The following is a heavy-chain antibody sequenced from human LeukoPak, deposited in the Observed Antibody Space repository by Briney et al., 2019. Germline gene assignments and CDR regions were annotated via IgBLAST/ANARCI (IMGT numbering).Heavy chain of an antibody. Sequence: GRSLRLSCAASGFTFSGYGMHWVRQAPGKGLEWVALIWYDGSNRYYSDSVKGRFTISRDNSKNTLYLQMNSLRAEDTAVYYCEKDSHHYDSSGYHYPPYFFDYWGQGALVTVSS. CDR2: IWYDGSNR. J-gene: IGHJ4*02. CDR3: EKDSHHYDSSGYHYPPYFFDY. CDR1: GFTFSGYG. V-gene: IGHV3-33*06. D-gene: IGHD3-22*01.